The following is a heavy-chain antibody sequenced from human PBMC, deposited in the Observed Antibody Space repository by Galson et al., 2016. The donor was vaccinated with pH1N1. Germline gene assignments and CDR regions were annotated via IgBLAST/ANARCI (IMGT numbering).Heavy chain of an antibody. V-gene: IGHV1-24*01. CDR3: ARPAMTGYLDH. CDR1: GYTLSQIS. CDR2: FDPQDGET. Sequence: SVKVSCKVSGYTLSQISIHWVRQAPGKGLEWMGGFDPQDGETIYAQKFQGRVSMTEDTSTRTAYMELRSLTSDDTAVYYCARPAMTGYLDHWGQGTLVTVSS. D-gene: IGHD2-2*01. J-gene: IGHJ4*02.